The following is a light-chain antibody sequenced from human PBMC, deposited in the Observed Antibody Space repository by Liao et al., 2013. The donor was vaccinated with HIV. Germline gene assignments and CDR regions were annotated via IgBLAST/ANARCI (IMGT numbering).Light chain of an antibody. Sequence: SYELTQPPSVSVSPGQTASITCSGDKLGDKYACWHQQKPGQSPVVVIYQDSKRPSGIPERFSGSNSGNTATLTISGTQAMDEADYYCQAWDSSTYVFGTGTKVTVL. CDR2: QDS. CDR1: KLGDKY. V-gene: IGLV3-1*01. J-gene: IGLJ1*01. CDR3: QAWDSSTYV.